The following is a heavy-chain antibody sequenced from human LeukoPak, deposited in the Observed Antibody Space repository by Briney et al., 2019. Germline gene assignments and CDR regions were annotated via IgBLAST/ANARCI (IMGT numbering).Heavy chain of an antibody. Sequence: MPSETLSLTCTVSGGSISGYYWSWIRQPPGKGLEWIGYIYYSRSTNYNPSLKSRVTISVDTSKNQFSLKLSSVTAADTAVYYCARGRFLEWFSPLDYWGQGTLVTVSS. J-gene: IGHJ4*02. CDR2: IYYSRST. CDR1: GGSISGYY. CDR3: ARGRFLEWFSPLDY. D-gene: IGHD3-3*01. V-gene: IGHV4-59*01.